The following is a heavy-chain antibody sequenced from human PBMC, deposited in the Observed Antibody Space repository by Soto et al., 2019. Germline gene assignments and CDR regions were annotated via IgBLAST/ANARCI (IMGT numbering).Heavy chain of an antibody. D-gene: IGHD6-6*01. Sequence: GPTLVNPTQTLTLTCTFSGFSLSTDDVGVGWIRQPPGKALDWLAVIYWDDDKRYSPSLKSRLTITKDTSKNQVLLTMTNMDPADTATYFCARSKYSISSFDYWGKGALVTVSS. CDR2: IYWDDDK. V-gene: IGHV2-5*02. CDR3: ARSKYSISSFDY. CDR1: GFSLSTDDVG. J-gene: IGHJ4*02.